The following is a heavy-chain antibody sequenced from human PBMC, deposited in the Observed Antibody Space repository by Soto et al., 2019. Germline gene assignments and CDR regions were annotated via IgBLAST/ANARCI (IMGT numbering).Heavy chain of an antibody. CDR3: ARGSVTIFGVVIPPYGNWFDP. J-gene: IGHJ5*02. CDR2: INHSGST. CDR1: GGSFSGYY. Sequence: SETLSLTCAVYGGSFSGYYWSWIRQPPGKGLEWIGEINHSGSTNYNPSLKSRVTISVDTSKNQFSLKLSSVTAADTAVYYCARGSVTIFGVVIPPYGNWFDPWGQGTLVTVSS. V-gene: IGHV4-34*01. D-gene: IGHD3-3*01.